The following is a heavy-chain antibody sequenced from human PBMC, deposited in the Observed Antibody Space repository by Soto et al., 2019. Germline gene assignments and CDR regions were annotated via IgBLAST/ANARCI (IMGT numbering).Heavy chain of an antibody. V-gene: IGHV4-59*01. J-gene: IGHJ6*03. CDR2: ISYSGST. Sequence: SETLSLTCTVSGGSISSFYWSWIRRPPGKGLEWIGYISYSGSTNYNPSLKSRVTMSVDTSKNQFSLKLNSVTAADTALYYCASMSQRSGSSHYYYHMDVWGRGTTVTVSS. CDR3: ASMSQRSGSSHYYYHMDV. CDR1: GGSISSFY. D-gene: IGHD3-10*01.